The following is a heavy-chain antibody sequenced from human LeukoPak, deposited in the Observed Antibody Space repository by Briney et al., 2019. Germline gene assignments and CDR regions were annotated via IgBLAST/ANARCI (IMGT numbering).Heavy chain of an antibody. Sequence: PSETLSLTCTVSGGSISSGGYYWSWIRQHPGKGLEWIGYIYYSGSTYYNPSLKSRVTISVDTSKNQFSLKLSSVTAADTAVYYCAREGYCSSTSCYGFDPWGQGTLVTVPS. D-gene: IGHD2-2*01. CDR2: IYYSGST. V-gene: IGHV4-31*03. J-gene: IGHJ5*02. CDR3: AREGYCSSTSCYGFDP. CDR1: GGSISSGGYY.